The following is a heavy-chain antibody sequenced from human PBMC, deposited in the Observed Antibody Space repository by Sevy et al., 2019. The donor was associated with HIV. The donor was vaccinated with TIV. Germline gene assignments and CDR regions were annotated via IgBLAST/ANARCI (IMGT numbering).Heavy chain of an antibody. V-gene: IGHV4-30-4*01. CDR3: ARSQFRAGGSNAFDI. D-gene: IGHD3-10*01. CDR2: IYYSGST. Sequence: SETLSLTCTVSGGSISSGDYYWSWIRQPPGKGLEWIGYIYYSGSTYYNPSLKSRVTISVDTSKNQFSLRLSSGTVADTAVYYCARSQFRAGGSNAFDIWGQGTMVTVSS. CDR1: GGSISSGDYY. J-gene: IGHJ3*02.